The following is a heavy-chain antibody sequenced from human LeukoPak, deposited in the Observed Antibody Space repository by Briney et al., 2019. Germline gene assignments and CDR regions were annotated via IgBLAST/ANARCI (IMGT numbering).Heavy chain of an antibody. Sequence: PGESLKISCEGSGYNFTSYWIAWVRQLPGKGLEWMGIIYPGDSDTRYGPSFQGQVTISVDKSISTAYLHWSSLRASDTAMYYCARREYTKNGIDYWGQGTLVTVSS. D-gene: IGHD5-18*01. V-gene: IGHV5-51*01. CDR2: IYPGDSDT. J-gene: IGHJ4*02. CDR3: ARREYTKNGIDY. CDR1: GYNFTSYW.